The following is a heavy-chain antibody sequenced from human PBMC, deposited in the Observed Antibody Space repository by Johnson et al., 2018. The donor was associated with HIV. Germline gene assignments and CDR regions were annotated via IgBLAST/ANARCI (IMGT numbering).Heavy chain of an antibody. V-gene: IGHV3-9*03. J-gene: IGHJ3*02. CDR3: ARLRSPDAFDI. Sequence: VQVVESGGGLVQPGRSLRLSCAASGFTFDDYAMHWVRQAPGKGLEWVSGISWNSGSIGYADSVKGRFTISRDNAKNTLYLQMGSLRAEDMGVYYCARLRSPDAFDIWGQGTMVTVSS. CDR1: GFTFDDYA. D-gene: IGHD2-15*01. CDR2: ISWNSGSI.